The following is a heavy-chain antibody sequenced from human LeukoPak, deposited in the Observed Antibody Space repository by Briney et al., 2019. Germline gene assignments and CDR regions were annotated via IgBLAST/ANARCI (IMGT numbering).Heavy chain of an antibody. D-gene: IGHD6-13*01. J-gene: IGHJ4*02. V-gene: IGHV1-69*04. CDR1: GGTFSSYA. CDR3: ATAPSSIAAAGPIDY. CDR2: ISAYNGNT. Sequence: GSSVKVSCKASGGTFSSYAISWVRQAPGQGLEWMGWISAYNGNTIYAQKFQGRVTMTEDTSTDTAYMELSSLRSEDTAVYYCATAPSSIAAAGPIDYWGQGTLVTVSS.